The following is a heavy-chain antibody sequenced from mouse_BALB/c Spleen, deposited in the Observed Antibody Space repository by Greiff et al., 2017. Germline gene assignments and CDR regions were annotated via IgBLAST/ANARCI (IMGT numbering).Heavy chain of an antibody. Sequence: EVQVVESGGGLVKPGGSLKLSCAASGFTFSSYAMSWVRQSPEKRLEWVAEISSGGSYTYYPDTVTGRFTISRDNAKNTLYLEMSSLRSEDTAMYYCARVYGQTSSFAYWGQGTLVTVSA. V-gene: IGHV5-9-4*01. D-gene: IGHD1-2*01. CDR2: ISSGGSYT. CDR1: GFTFSSYA. J-gene: IGHJ3*01. CDR3: ARVYGQTSSFAY.